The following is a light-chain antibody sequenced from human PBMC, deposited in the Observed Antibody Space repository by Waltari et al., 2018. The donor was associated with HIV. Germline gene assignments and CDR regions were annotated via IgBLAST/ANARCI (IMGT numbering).Light chain of an antibody. CDR2: DVN. V-gene: IGLV2-11*01. Sequence: QSALTQPRSVSGSPGPSFPISCPGTSSAVGAYNYVSWYQHHPNKGPKLLIYDVNKRPSGVPDRFSGSKSGNTASLTISGLQAEDEADYYCCSYADTYFVLFGGRTKLTVL. CDR3: CSYADTYFVL. J-gene: IGLJ2*01. CDR1: SSAVGAYNY.